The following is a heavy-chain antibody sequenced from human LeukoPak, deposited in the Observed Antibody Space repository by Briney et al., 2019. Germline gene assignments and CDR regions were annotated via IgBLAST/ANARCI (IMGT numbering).Heavy chain of an antibody. D-gene: IGHD3-22*01. CDR3: ARLHYYDSSGYLPDYYYGMDV. CDR2: IYYSGST. Sequence: SETLSLTCAVYGGSFSSYYWSWIRQPPGKGLEWIGYIYYSGSTNYNPSLKSRVTISVDTSKNQFSLKLSSVTAADTAVYYCARLHYYDSSGYLPDYYYGMDVWGQGTTVTVSS. V-gene: IGHV4-59*01. J-gene: IGHJ6*02. CDR1: GGSFSSYY.